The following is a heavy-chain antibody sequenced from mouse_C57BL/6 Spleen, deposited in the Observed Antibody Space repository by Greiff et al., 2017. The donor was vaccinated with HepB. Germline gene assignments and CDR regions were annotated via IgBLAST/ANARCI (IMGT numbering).Heavy chain of an antibody. CDR1: GYAFCSSW. CDR3: ARSMGIYYGSSYWYFDV. J-gene: IGHJ1*03. Sequence: VQLQQSGPELVKPGASVKISCKASGYAFCSSWMNWVKQRPGKGLEWIGRIYPGDGDTNYNGKFKGKATLTADKSSSTAYMQLSSLTSEDSAVYFCARSMGIYYGSSYWYFDVWGTGTTVTVSS. CDR2: IYPGDGDT. D-gene: IGHD2-2*01. V-gene: IGHV1-82*01.